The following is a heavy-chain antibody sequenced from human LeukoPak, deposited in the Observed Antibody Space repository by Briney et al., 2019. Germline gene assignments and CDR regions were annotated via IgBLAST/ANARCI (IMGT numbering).Heavy chain of an antibody. CDR2: ITGSGSST. D-gene: IGHD3-22*01. CDR3: AKDSHYSDSSGCYLP. V-gene: IGHV3-23*01. CDR1: GFTFSSYA. J-gene: IGHJ5*02. Sequence: GGSLRLSCAASGFTFSSYAMSWVRQAPGKGLEWVSTITGSGSSTYYADSVKGRFTISRDNSKNTLYLQMNSLRAEDTAVYYCAKDSHYSDSSGCYLPWGQGTLVTVSS.